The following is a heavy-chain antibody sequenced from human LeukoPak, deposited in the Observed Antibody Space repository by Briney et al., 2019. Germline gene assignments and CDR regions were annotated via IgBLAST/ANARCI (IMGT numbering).Heavy chain of an antibody. CDR3: TRHDYGSGG. J-gene: IGHJ4*02. Sequence: GGFLRLSCAASGFTFSGSAMHWVRQASGKGLEWVGRIRSKANSYATAYAASVKGRFTISRDDSKNTAYLQMNSLKTEDTAVYYCTRHDYGSGGGGQGTLVTVSS. V-gene: IGHV3-73*01. CDR2: IRSKANSYAT. CDR1: GFTFSGSA. D-gene: IGHD3-10*01.